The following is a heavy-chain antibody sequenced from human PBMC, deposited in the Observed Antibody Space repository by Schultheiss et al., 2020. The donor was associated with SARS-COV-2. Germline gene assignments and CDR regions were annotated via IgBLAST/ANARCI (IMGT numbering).Heavy chain of an antibody. CDR2: IYSGGST. D-gene: IGHD5-18*01. CDR1: GFTVSSNY. V-gene: IGHV3-53*01. CDR3: AKALYGYYLIDY. J-gene: IGHJ4*02. Sequence: GGSLRLSCAASGFTVSSNYMSWVRQAPGKGLEWVSVIYSGGSTYYADSVKGRFTISRDNSKNTLYLQMNSLRAEDTAVYYCAKALYGYYLIDYWGQGTLVTVSS.